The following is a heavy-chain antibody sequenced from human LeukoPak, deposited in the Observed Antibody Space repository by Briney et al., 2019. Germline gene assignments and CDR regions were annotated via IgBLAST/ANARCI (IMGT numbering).Heavy chain of an antibody. CDR2: IKQDGSEK. CDR3: ARDGASGSPPAGYMDV. D-gene: IGHD1-26*01. J-gene: IGHJ6*03. CDR1: GFTFINYE. V-gene: IGHV3-7*01. Sequence: GGSLRLSCAASGFTFINYEMNWVRQAPGKGLEWVANIKQDGSEKYYVDSVKGRFTISRDNAKNSLYLQMNSLRAEDTAVYYCARDGASGSPPAGYMDVWGKGTTVTISS.